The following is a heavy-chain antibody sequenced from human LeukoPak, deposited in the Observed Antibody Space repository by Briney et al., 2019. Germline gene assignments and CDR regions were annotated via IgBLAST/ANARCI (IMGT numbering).Heavy chain of an antibody. J-gene: IGHJ5*02. CDR2: INHSGGT. Sequence: SETLSLTCAIYGGSFSGYSWSWIRQPPGKGLEWLGEINHSGGTNYNPSLKSRVTISVDTSKNQFSLKLSSVTAADTAVYYCARDRPVSGANWFDPWGQGALVTVSS. D-gene: IGHD2-8*02. CDR3: ARDRPVSGANWFDP. CDR1: GGSFSGYS. V-gene: IGHV4-34*01.